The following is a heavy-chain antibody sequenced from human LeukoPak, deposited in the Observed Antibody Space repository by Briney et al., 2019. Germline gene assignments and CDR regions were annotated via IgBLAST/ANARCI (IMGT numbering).Heavy chain of an antibody. V-gene: IGHV4-59*08. J-gene: IGHJ4*02. CDR1: GGSISSYY. CDR2: IYYSGST. CDR3: ARQMPGDYFDY. Sequence: PSETLSLTCTVSGGSISSYYWSWIRQPPGKGLEWIGYIYYSGSTNYNPSLKSRVTISVDTSKNQFSLKLSSVTAADTAVYYCARQMPGDYFDYRGQGTLVTVSS. D-gene: IGHD2-8*02.